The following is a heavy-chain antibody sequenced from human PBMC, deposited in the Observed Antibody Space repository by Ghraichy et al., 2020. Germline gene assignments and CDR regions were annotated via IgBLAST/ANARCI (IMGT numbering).Heavy chain of an antibody. CDR3: VRDPPAPDGAYDA. CDR1: GGSISPHH. J-gene: IGHJ5*02. CDR2: MYASGST. D-gene: IGHD3-16*01. V-gene: IGHV4-59*11. Sequence: SETLSLTCTVSGGSISPHHWSWIRQSPGKGLEWIGYMYASGSTNYNPSLKSRVTISVDRSRNHISLKVTSVTAADTAVYYCVRDPPAPDGAYDAWGQGTLITVSS.